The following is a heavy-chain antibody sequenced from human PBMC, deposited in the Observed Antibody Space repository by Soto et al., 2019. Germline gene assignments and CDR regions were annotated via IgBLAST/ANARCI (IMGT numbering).Heavy chain of an antibody. D-gene: IGHD3-22*01. J-gene: IGHJ4*02. Sequence: PGGSLRLSCAASGFTFNTFPMNWVRLAPGKGLEWVGRVKSKANGGTIDYAAPVKGRFTISRDDSINKVYLLMNSLKTEDTAVYYCSTGAPEVVGIDHWGQGTLVTVSS. V-gene: IGHV3-15*07. CDR2: VKSKANGGTI. CDR1: GFTFNTFP. CDR3: STGAPEVVGIDH.